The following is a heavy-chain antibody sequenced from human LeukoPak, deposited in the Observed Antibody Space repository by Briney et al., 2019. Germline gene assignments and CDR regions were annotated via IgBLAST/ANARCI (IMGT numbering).Heavy chain of an antibody. D-gene: IGHD4-17*01. Sequence: GGSLRLSCAASGFTFSSYAMSWVRQAPGKGLEWVAVISYDGSNKYYADSVKGRFTISRDNSKNTLYLQMNSLRAEDTAVYYCAKGYQRATVTTVGYWGQGTLVTVSS. CDR3: AKGYQRATVTTVGY. CDR2: ISYDGSNK. CDR1: GFTFSSYA. V-gene: IGHV3-30*18. J-gene: IGHJ4*02.